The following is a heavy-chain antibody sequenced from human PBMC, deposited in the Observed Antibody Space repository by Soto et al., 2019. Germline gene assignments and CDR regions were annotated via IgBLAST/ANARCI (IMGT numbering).Heavy chain of an antibody. CDR2: ISAYNGNT. Sequence: ASVKVSCKASGYTFTSYGISWVRQAPGQGLEWMGWISAYNGNTNYAQKLQGRVTMTTDTSTSTAYMELRSLRSDDTAVYYCARDNSGSYAYYYYYGMDVWGQGTTVTV. D-gene: IGHD1-26*01. CDR3: ARDNSGSYAYYYYYGMDV. J-gene: IGHJ6*02. V-gene: IGHV1-18*04. CDR1: GYTFTSYG.